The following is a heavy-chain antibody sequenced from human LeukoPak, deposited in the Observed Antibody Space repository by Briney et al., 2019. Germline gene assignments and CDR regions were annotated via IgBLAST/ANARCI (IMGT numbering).Heavy chain of an antibody. Sequence: ASVKVSCKASGYTFTSYYMHWVRQTPGQGLEWMGIINPSGGSTSYAQKFQGRVTMTRDTSTSTVYMELSSLRSEDTAVYYCARNNYYGSGSYRGYFDYWGQGTLVTVSS. CDR3: ARNNYYGSGSYRGYFDY. D-gene: IGHD3-10*01. CDR2: INPSGGST. J-gene: IGHJ4*02. CDR1: GYTFTSYY. V-gene: IGHV1-46*01.